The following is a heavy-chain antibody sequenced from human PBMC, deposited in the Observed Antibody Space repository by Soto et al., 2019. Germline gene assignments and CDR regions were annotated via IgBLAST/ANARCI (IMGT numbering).Heavy chain of an antibody. V-gene: IGHV1-18*01. J-gene: IGHJ3*02. Sequence: ASVKVSCKASGYTFTSYGISWVRQAPGQGLEWMGWISAYNGNTNYAQKLQGRVTMTTDTSTSTAYMELRSLRSDDTAVYYCARVRYYGSGSNDAFDIWGQGTMVTVS. CDR3: ARVRYYGSGSNDAFDI. CDR1: GYTFTSYG. D-gene: IGHD3-10*01. CDR2: ISAYNGNT.